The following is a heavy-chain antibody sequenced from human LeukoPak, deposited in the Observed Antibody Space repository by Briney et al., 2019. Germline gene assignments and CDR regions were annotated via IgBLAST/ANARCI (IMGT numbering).Heavy chain of an antibody. V-gene: IGHV4-4*07. J-gene: IGHJ4*02. D-gene: IGHD2-2*01. CDR2: IYSSGST. CDR3: ASLYCSSASCYPPH. Sequence: SETLSLTCSVSGASIMSYYWNWVRQPAGKGLEWIGRIYSSGSTNYSPSLKSRVTMSVDTSKKQFSLRVTSVTAADTAMYYCASLYCSSASCYPPHWGQGTQVTVSS. CDR1: GASIMSYY.